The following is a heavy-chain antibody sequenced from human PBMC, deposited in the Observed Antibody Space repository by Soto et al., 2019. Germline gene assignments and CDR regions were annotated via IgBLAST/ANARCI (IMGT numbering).Heavy chain of an antibody. D-gene: IGHD1-7*01. J-gene: IGHJ1*01. V-gene: IGHV1-24*01. CDR1: GYTLTELS. CDR2: FDPEDGET. Sequence: ASVKVSCKVSGYTLTELSMHWVRQAPGKGLEWMGGFDPEDGETIYAQKFQGRVTMTEDTSTDTAYMELSSLRSEDTAVYYCATKGPLAWNYGEYFQHWGQGTLITVSS. CDR3: ATKGPLAWNYGEYFQH.